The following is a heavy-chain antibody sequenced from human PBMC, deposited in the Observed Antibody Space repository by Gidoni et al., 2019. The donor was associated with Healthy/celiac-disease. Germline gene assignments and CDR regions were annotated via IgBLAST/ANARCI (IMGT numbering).Heavy chain of an antibody. V-gene: IGHV1-69*02. CDR3: ARMVYSDKGFDP. D-gene: IGHD2-8*01. J-gene: IGHJ5*02. CDR2: IIPILGIA. Sequence: QVQLVQSGAEVKKPGSSVKVSCKASGGTFSSYTISWVRQAPGQGLEWMGRIIPILGIANYAQKFQGRVTITADKSTSTAYMELSSLRSEDTAVYYCARMVYSDKGFDPWGQGTLVTVSS. CDR1: GGTFSSYT.